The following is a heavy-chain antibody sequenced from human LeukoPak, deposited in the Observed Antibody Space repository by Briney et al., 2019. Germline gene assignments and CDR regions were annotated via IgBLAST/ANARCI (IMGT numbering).Heavy chain of an antibody. CDR3: ASGTWIQLWLPDGAFDI. Sequence: ASVKVSCKASGYTFTSYGISWVRQAPGQGLEWMGWINPNSGGTNYAQKFQGRVTMTRDTSISTAYMELSRLRSDDTAVYYCASGTWIQLWLPDGAFDIWGQGTMVTVSS. J-gene: IGHJ3*02. D-gene: IGHD5-18*01. V-gene: IGHV1-2*02. CDR2: INPNSGGT. CDR1: GYTFTSYG.